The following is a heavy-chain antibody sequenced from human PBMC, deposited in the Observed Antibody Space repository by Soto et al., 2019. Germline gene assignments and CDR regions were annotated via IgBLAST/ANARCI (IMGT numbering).Heavy chain of an antibody. J-gene: IGHJ4*02. V-gene: IGHV3-23*01. CDR3: AKNQERELPRVIDF. CDR2: MSGSSSTT. CDR1: GLSFSNYA. D-gene: IGHD1-7*01. Sequence: EVRLLESGGGLVKPGGSLRLSCATYGLSFSNYAMSWLRQAPGGGLEWVSSMSGSSSTTYYADSVRGRFTISRDRSKNTLYLQMSSLRAEDTALYYCAKNQERELPRVIDFWGQGTLVTVSS.